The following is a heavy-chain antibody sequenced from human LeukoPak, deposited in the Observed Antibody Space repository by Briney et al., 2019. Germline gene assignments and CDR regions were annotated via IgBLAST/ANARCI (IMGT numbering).Heavy chain of an antibody. V-gene: IGHV3-9*01. D-gene: IGHD1-26*01. CDR1: GFTFYEHA. Sequence: GGALRLSCAASGFTFYEHAMHWVRQAPGKGLEWVAGIMWDGVTRGYAESVRGRVTISIDSAKISLYLQMNSLRVEDTAFYYCTKDITPGGADVWGQGTTVIV. J-gene: IGHJ6*02. CDR2: IMWDGVTR. CDR3: TKDITPGGADV.